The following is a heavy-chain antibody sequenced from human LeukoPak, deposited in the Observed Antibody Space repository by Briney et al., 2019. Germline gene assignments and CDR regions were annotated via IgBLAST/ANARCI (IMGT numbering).Heavy chain of an antibody. CDR2: NYHSGSA. CDR3: ASRSVSFTYHDILTGRREDY. D-gene: IGHD3-9*01. CDR1: GYFISIGYY. Sequence: PSETLSLTCAVSGYFISIGYYWGWIWQPPGKGLGRIWSNYHSGSAYYNTSLKRRADLSVDPSKNQFSLNLSYVTAADTAVYYCASRSVSFTYHDILTGRREDYWGQRTLVTVSS. V-gene: IGHV4-38-2*01. J-gene: IGHJ4*02.